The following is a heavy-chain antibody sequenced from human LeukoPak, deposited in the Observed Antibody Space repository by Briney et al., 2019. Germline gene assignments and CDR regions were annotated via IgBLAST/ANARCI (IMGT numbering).Heavy chain of an antibody. D-gene: IGHD2-2*01. CDR3: AREASDIVVVPAANPYYYYYGMDV. Sequence: SVKVSCKASGGTFSSYAISWVRQAPGQGLEWMGGIIPIFGTANYAQKFQGRVTITADDSTSTAYMELSSLRSEDTAVYYCAREASDIVVVPAANPYYYYYGMDVWGKGTTVTVSS. CDR1: GGTFSSYA. CDR2: IIPIFGTA. V-gene: IGHV1-69*13. J-gene: IGHJ6*04.